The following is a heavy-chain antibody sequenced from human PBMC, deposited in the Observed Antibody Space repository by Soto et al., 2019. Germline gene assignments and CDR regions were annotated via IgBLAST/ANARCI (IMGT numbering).Heavy chain of an antibody. CDR2: VSNDGSNK. J-gene: IGHJ4*02. CDR3: AKVLLTYTSGWYHPHFDY. CDR1: GFTFSSYV. Sequence: GGSLRLSCAASGFTFSSYVMHWVRQAPGKGLEWVAVVSNDGSNKDYADSVKGRFTISRDNSKNTLYLQMNSLRAEDTAVYYCAKVLLTYTSGWYHPHFDYWGQGTRVTVSS. D-gene: IGHD6-19*01. V-gene: IGHV3-30*18.